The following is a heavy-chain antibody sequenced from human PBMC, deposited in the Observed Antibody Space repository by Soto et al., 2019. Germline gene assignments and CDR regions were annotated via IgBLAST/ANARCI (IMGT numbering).Heavy chain of an antibody. Sequence: PGGSLRLSCAASGFTFSSYAVSWVRQAPGKGLEWVSAISGSGGSTYYADSVKGRFTISRDNSKNTLYLQMNSLRAEDTAVYYCAKDRPLDIVATKYNWFDPWGQGTLVTVYS. CDR2: ISGSGGST. D-gene: IGHD5-12*01. V-gene: IGHV3-23*01. CDR3: AKDRPLDIVATKYNWFDP. CDR1: GFTFSSYA. J-gene: IGHJ5*02.